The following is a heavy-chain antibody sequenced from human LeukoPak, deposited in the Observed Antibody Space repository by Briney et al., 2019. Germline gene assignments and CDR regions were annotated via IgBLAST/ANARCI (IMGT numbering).Heavy chain of an antibody. CDR2: IWYGGSNK. J-gene: IGHJ6*02. D-gene: IGHD2-15*01. CDR1: GFTFSSYG. CDR3: ARDGEYCSAGCTSHSYSYGLGV. Sequence: GRSLRLSCAASGFTFSSYGMHWVRQAPGKGLEWVAVIWYGGSNKYYADSVKGRFTISRDNSKNTLYLQMNSLRAEDTSVYYCARDGEYCSAGCTSHSYSYGLGVWGQGTTVTVSS. V-gene: IGHV3-33*08.